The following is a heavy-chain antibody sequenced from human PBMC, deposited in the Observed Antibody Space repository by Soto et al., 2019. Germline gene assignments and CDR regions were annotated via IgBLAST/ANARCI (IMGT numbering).Heavy chain of an antibody. CDR1: GFTFSSYA. D-gene: IGHD3-22*01. Sequence: GRSLRLSCAAYGFTFSSYAMSSVRQAPGKGLEWVSAISGSGGSTYYADSVKGRFTISRDNYKNTLYLQMNSLRAEDTAVYYCAKHKIVPPLLKWFDSRGQRPFGTVS. CDR3: AKHKIVPPLLKWFDS. J-gene: IGHJ5*01. CDR2: ISGSGGST. V-gene: IGHV3-23*01.